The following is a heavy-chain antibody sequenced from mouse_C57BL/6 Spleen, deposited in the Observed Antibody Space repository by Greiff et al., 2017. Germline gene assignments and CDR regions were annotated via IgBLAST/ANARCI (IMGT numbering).Heavy chain of an antibody. Sequence: VQLQQSGPELVKPGASVKISCKASGYSFTGYYMHLVKQSSEKSLEWIGEINPSTGGTNYNQKFKGKATLTVDKSSSTAYMQLKSLTSEDSSVYYGARDYYGSSLYYFDYWGQGTTLTGSS. CDR1: GYSFTGYY. CDR2: INPSTGGT. J-gene: IGHJ2*01. CDR3: ARDYYGSSLYYFDY. V-gene: IGHV1-43*01. D-gene: IGHD1-1*01.